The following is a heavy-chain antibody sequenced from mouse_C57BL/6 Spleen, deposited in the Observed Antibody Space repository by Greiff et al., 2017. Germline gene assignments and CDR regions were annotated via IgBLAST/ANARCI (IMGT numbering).Heavy chain of an antibody. Sequence: VQLQQSGPELVKPGASVKISCKASGYTFTDYYMNWVKQSHGKSLEWIGDINPNNGGTSYNQKFKGKATLTVDKSSSTAYMELRSLTSEDSAVYYCASGYDRFDYWGQGTTLTVSS. CDR2: INPNNGGT. J-gene: IGHJ2*01. D-gene: IGHD2-2*01. CDR1: GYTFTDYY. CDR3: ASGYDRFDY. V-gene: IGHV1-26*01.